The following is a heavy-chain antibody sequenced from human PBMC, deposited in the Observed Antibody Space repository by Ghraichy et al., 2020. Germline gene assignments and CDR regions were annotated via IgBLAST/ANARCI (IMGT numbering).Heavy chain of an antibody. V-gene: IGHV1-8*02. CDR3: ARAPYSSFVWFGELGLYYYYYMDV. Sequence: ASVKVSCKASGYTFTSYDINWVRQATGQGLEWMGWMNPNSGNTGYAQKFQGRVTMTRNTSISTAYMELSSLRSEDTAVYYCARAPYSSFVWFGELGLYYYYYMDVWGKGTTVTVSS. D-gene: IGHD3-10*01. CDR1: GYTFTSYD. CDR2: MNPNSGNT. J-gene: IGHJ6*03.